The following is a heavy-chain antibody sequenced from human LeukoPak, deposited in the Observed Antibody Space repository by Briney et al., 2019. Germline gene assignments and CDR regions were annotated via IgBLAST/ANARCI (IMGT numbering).Heavy chain of an antibody. CDR2: ISGSGSST. D-gene: IGHD1-26*01. CDR1: GFTFSSYA. CDR3: AKDKGWGYSAYDCYGMDV. Sequence: GGSLRLSCAASGFTFSSYAMSWVRQAPGKGLEWVSAISGSGSSTYYADSVKGRFTISRDNSRNTLYLQMNSLRAEDTAVYYCAKDKGWGYSAYDCYGMDVWGQGTTVTVSS. J-gene: IGHJ6*02. V-gene: IGHV3-23*01.